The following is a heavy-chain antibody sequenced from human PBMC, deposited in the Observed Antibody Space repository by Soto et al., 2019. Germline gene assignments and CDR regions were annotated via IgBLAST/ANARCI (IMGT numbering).Heavy chain of an antibody. CDR3: GKTANGWFNGFDN. Sequence: GGSLRLSCAASGFTFSSYAMSWVRQAPGKGLEWVSAISGSGGTTYYADSVKGRFTFSRDNSKNTLYLQMNSLRTEDTAVYYWGKTANGWFNGFDNWGQGAMVSVPS. J-gene: IGHJ3*02. V-gene: IGHV3-23*01. D-gene: IGHD6-19*01. CDR1: GFTFSSYA. CDR2: ISGSGGTT.